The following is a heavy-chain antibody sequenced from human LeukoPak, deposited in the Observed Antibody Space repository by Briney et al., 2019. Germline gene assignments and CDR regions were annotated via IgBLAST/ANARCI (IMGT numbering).Heavy chain of an antibody. J-gene: IGHJ4*02. CDR2: ISSDGGRT. D-gene: IGHD1-14*01. Sequence: GGSLRLSCSASGLSFSNYAMQWVRQAPGKGLEYVSGISSDGGRTHYVDSVKGRFTISRDNSENTLYLQMSSLRAEDTAVYYCAREQLTAFDYWGQGILVTVSS. V-gene: IGHV3-64D*09. CDR3: AREQLTAFDY. CDR1: GLSFSNYA.